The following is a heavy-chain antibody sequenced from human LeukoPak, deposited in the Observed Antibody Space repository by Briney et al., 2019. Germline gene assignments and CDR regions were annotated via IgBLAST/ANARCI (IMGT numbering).Heavy chain of an antibody. CDR3: ARGRGYSYGYLDY. V-gene: IGHV1-8*01. D-gene: IGHD5-18*01. CDR1: GYTFTSYD. J-gene: IGHJ4*02. CDR2: MNPNSGNT. Sequence: ASVKVSCKASGYTFTSYDINWVRQATGQGLEWMGWMNPNSGNTGYAQKFQGRVTMTRNTSISTAYLKLSSLRSEDTAVYYCARGRGYSYGYLDYWGQGTLVTVSS.